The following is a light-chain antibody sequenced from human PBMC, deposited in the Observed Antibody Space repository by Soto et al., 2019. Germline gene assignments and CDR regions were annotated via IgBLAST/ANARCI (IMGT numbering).Light chain of an antibody. CDR2: DVS. CDR1: SSDVGGYNY. Sequence: ALTQPASVSGSPGQSITISCTGTSSDVGGYNYVSWYQQHPGKAPKLMIYDVSNRPSGVSNHFSGSKSGNTASLTISGLQAEDEADYYCSSYTSSSTPRYVFGSGTKVTVL. CDR3: SSYTSSSTPRYV. V-gene: IGLV2-14*01. J-gene: IGLJ1*01.